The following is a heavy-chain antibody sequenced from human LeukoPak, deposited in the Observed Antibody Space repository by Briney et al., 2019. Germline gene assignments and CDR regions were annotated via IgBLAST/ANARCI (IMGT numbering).Heavy chain of an antibody. CDR3: ARGPDYDILADYFDY. D-gene: IGHD3-9*01. J-gene: IGHJ4*02. CDR2: ISYDGSNK. CDR1: GFTFSNYA. V-gene: IGHV3-30*04. Sequence: GGPLRLSCAASGFTFSNYALHWVRQAPGKGLEWVAVISYDGSNKFCADSVRGRFTISRDNSKNTLFLQMNSLRPEDTAVYYCARGPDYDILADYFDYWGQGTLVTVSS.